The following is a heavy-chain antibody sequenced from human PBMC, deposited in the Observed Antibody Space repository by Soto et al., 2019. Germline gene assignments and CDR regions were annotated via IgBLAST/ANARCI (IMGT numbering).Heavy chain of an antibody. D-gene: IGHD3-10*01. CDR1: GGSFSGYY. Sequence: PSETLSLTCAVYGGSFSGYYWSWIRQPPGKGLEWIGEINHSGSTNYNPSLKSRVTISVDTSKNQFSLKLSSVTAADTAVYYCARTTYYYGSGSYAEYFQHWGQGTLVTVSS. CDR3: ARTTYYYGSGSYAEYFQH. J-gene: IGHJ1*01. CDR2: INHSGST. V-gene: IGHV4-34*01.